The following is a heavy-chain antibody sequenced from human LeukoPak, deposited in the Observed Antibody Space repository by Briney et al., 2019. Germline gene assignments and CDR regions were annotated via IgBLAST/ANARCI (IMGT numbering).Heavy chain of an antibody. V-gene: IGHV4-34*01. CDR3: AREPWLDAFDI. CDR2: INHSGST. Sequence: PSETLSLTCAVYGGSFSGYYWSWIRQPPGKGLEWIGEINHSGSTNYNPSLKSRVTISVDTSKNQFSLKLSSVTAADTAVYYCAREPWLDAFDIWGQGTMVTVSS. CDR1: GGSFSGYY. D-gene: IGHD6-19*01. J-gene: IGHJ3*02.